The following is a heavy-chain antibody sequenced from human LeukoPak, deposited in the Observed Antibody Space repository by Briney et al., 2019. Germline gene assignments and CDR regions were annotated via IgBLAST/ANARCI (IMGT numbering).Heavy chain of an antibody. CDR1: GFTFSSYA. Sequence: GGSLRLSCAASGFTFSSYAMHWVRQAPGKGLEWVANIKQDGSEKYYVDSVKGRFTISRDNAKNSVYLQMKSLRAEDTAVYYCASWGPPGCSGGSCYFGYWGQGTLVTVSS. V-gene: IGHV3-7*01. D-gene: IGHD2-15*01. J-gene: IGHJ4*02. CDR3: ASWGPPGCSGGSCYFGY. CDR2: IKQDGSEK.